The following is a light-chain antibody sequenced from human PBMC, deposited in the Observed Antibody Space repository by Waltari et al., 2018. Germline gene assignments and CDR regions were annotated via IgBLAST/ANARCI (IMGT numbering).Light chain of an antibody. CDR1: YNDVETYNL. V-gene: IGLV2-23*02. Sequence: QSALTQPASVSGSPGQSITISCSGTYNDVETYNLVSWYQHSPGKAPKLLIYEVNRRPSGVSTRFSGTKSGNTASLTISGLQAEDEADYYCCSYARAGTLLFGGGTKLTVL. CDR2: EVN. J-gene: IGLJ2*01. CDR3: CSYARAGTLL.